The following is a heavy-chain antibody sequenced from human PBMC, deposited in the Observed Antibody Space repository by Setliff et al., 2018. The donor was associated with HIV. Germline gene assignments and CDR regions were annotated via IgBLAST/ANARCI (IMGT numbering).Heavy chain of an antibody. CDR2: ISSSSSTI. CDR3: ARDLYYYDSSGYLHRGFDP. CDR1: GFTFSSYS. Sequence: GGSLRLSCAASGFTFSSYSMNWVRQAPGKGLEWVSYISSSSSTIYYADSVKGRFTISRDNAKNSLYLQMNSLRAEDTAVYYCARDLYYYDSSGYLHRGFDPWGQGTLVTVSS. D-gene: IGHD3-22*01. J-gene: IGHJ5*02. V-gene: IGHV3-48*01.